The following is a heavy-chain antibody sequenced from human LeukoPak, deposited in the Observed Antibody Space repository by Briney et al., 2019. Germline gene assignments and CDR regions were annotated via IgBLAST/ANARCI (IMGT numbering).Heavy chain of an antibody. V-gene: IGHV1-18*01. J-gene: IGHJ4*02. CDR2: ISAYNGNT. Sequence: ASVKVSCKASGYTFTSYGISWVRQAPGQGLEWMGWISAYNGNTNYAQKLQGRVTMTTDTSTSTAYMELRSLRSDDTAVYYRARDGAIYDSSGYYPSFDYWGQGTLVTVSS. D-gene: IGHD3-22*01. CDR3: ARDGAIYDSSGYYPSFDY. CDR1: GYTFTSYG.